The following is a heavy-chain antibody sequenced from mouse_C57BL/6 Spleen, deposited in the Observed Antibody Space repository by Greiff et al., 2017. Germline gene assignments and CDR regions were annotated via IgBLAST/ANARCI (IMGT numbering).Heavy chain of an antibody. CDR1: GFTFSDYG. J-gene: IGHJ4*01. CDR2: ISDGGSYT. V-gene: IGHV5-4*03. D-gene: IGHD4-1*01. Sequence: EVKLLESGGGLVKPGGSLKLSCAASGFTFSDYGMHWVRQAPEKGLEWVATISDGGSYTYYPDNVKGRFTISRDNAKNNLYLQMSHLKSEDTAMXYCARALTGYYAMDYWGQGTSVTVSS. CDR3: ARALTGYYAMDY.